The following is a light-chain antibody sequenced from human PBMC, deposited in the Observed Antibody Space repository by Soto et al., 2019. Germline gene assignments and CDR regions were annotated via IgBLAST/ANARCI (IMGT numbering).Light chain of an antibody. Sequence: DLQMTQSPSSLSASVGDRVTVTCRASQSISTYLNWYQQKPGKAPKLLIHATSRLQSGVPSRFTGSGYGTDFTLTINTLQPEDFATYYCQQSYSTPTFGQGTRLEIK. J-gene: IGKJ5*01. CDR3: QQSYSTPT. CDR1: QSISTY. CDR2: ATS. V-gene: IGKV1-39*01.